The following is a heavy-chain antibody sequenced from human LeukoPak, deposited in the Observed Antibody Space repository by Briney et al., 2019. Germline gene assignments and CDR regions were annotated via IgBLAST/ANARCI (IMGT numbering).Heavy chain of an antibody. CDR3: ARDSSYYGSGSFSA. D-gene: IGHD3-10*01. Sequence: GGSLRLSCAASGFTFSTYEMNWVRQAPGKGLEWVSYISSSGSTIYYTDSVKGRFTISRANAKNSLYLQMHSLRAEDTAVYYCARDSSYYGSGSFSAWGPGTLVTVSS. V-gene: IGHV3-48*03. CDR1: GFTFSTYE. J-gene: IGHJ5*02. CDR2: ISSSGSTI.